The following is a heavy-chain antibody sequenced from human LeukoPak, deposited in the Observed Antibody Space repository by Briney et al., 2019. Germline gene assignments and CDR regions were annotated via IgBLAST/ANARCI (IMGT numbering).Heavy chain of an antibody. CDR1: GGSFSGYY. CDR2: INHSGST. V-gene: IGHV4-34*01. J-gene: IGHJ4*02. Sequence: SEALSLTCAVYGGSFSGYYWSWIRQPPGKGLEWIGEINHSGSTNYNPSLKSRVTISVDTSKNQFSLKLSSVTAADTAEYYCAREDDYGEGYFDYWGQGTLVTVSS. CDR3: AREDDYGEGYFDY. D-gene: IGHD4-17*01.